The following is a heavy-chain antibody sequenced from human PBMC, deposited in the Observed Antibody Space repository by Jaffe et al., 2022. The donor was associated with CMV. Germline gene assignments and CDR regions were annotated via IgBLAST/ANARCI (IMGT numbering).Heavy chain of an antibody. D-gene: IGHD3-3*01. V-gene: IGHV3-48*03. CDR3: AREASFGSGVDY. CDR2: ISSSGSTI. Sequence: EVQLVESGGGLVQPGGSLRLSCAASGFTFSSYEMNWVRQAPGKGLEWVSYISSSGSTIYYADSVKGRFTISRDNAKNSLYLQMNSLRAEDTAVYYCAREASFGSGVDYWGQGTLVTVSS. CDR1: GFTFSSYE. J-gene: IGHJ4*02.